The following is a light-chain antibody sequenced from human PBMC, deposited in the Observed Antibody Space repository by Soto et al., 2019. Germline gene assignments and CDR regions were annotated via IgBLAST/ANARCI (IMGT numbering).Light chain of an antibody. J-gene: IGLJ1*01. V-gene: IGLV2-8*01. CDR1: KXDIGVYDF. CDR3: KSYAGSNTYV. CDR2: EVV. Sequence: QSVLTQPPSASGSPGQSDTISCTGTKXDIGVYDFVSWYQHHPGKAPRLIIYEVVQRPSGVPDRFSGSKSGNTASLTVSGLQAADEADYFCKSYAGSNTYVLGSGTKVTVL.